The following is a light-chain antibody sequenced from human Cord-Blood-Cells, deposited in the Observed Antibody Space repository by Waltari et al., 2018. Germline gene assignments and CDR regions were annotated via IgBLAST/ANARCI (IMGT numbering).Light chain of an antibody. V-gene: IGKV4-1*01. CDR2: CAA. Sequence: IVMTRSPDSLAESLGARPAITCKSSQSVLCSTNNKNNLAWYQQRPGQPPKLVIYCAATLGPGVPHRCSGSVSQTDITHTITGLQAENMAVYISQQYYNTPPTFGQGTKVEIK. J-gene: IGKJ1*01. CDR1: QSVLCSTNNKNN. CDR3: QQYYNTPPT.